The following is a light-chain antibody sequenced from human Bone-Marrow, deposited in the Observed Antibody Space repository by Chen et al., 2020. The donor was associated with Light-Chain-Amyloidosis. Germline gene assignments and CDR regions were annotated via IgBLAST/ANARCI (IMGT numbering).Light chain of an antibody. CDR2: GSS. J-gene: IGKJ4*01. CDR1: QTISSNY. CDR3: QQYGTSPLT. V-gene: IGKV3-20*01. Sequence: IVLTQSPGTLSSSPGKGANLSCRASQTISSNYLTWYQQKFGLAPRLLIYGSSSRATGIPDRFTGSGSGTDFTLTISRLETEDFAMYYCQQYGTSPLTFGGGTKVEIK.